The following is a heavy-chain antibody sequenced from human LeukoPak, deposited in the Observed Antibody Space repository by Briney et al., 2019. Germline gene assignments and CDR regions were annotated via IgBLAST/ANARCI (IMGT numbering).Heavy chain of an antibody. D-gene: IGHD1-26*01. CDR2: INWNGGST. V-gene: IGHV3-20*04. CDR3: ARNRGSYYYYYMDV. CDR1: GFTFDDYG. Sequence: GGSLRLSCAASGFTFDDYGMSWVRQAPGKGLEWVSGINWNGGSTGYADSVKGRFTISRDNAKNSLYLQMNSLRAEDTAVYYCARNRGSYYYYYMDVWGKGTTVTISS. J-gene: IGHJ6*03.